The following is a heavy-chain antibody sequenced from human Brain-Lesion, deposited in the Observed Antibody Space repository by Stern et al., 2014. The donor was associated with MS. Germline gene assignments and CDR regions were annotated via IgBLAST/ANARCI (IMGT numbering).Heavy chain of an antibody. J-gene: IGHJ5*01. D-gene: IGHD3-10*01. V-gene: IGHV3-74*02. Sequence: QLVESGGGLVQPGGSLRLSCAASGVTFGNYWMHWVRQAPGKGLVWVSRVNNDGRRTSYADSVKGRFTMSRDNAKNTLYLQMNSLRVEDTAIYYCARGERWFDSWGQGTLVTVSS. CDR1: GVTFGNYW. CDR3: ARGERWFDS. CDR2: VNNDGRRT.